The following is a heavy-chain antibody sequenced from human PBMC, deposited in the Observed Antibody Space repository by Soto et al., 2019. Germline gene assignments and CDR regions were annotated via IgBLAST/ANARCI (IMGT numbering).Heavy chain of an antibody. CDR2: ISGSGGNT. Sequence: EVQLLESGGGLVQPGGSLRFSCAASGFTFSSYTMAWVRQAPGKGLAWVSSISGSGGNTYYADSVKGRFTDSRDNSKNTLYLQMNSLRAEDTAVYYCAKGGTLVRGITTHFDYWGQGTLVTVSS. D-gene: IGHD3-10*01. J-gene: IGHJ4*02. CDR3: AKGGTLVRGITTHFDY. V-gene: IGHV3-23*01. CDR1: GFTFSSYT.